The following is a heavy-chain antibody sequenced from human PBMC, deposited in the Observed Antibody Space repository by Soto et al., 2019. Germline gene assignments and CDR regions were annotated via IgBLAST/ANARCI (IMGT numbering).Heavy chain of an antibody. D-gene: IGHD1-1*01. CDR3: AGATGRY. V-gene: IGHV3-53*02. CDR2: IYSGGNT. J-gene: IGHJ4*02. CDR1: GFTVSSNY. Sequence: EVQLVETGGGLIQPGGSLSLSCTASGFTVSSNYMTWVRQAPGKGLEWVSVIYSGGNTYYADSVKGRFTSARDKAKNTLYLQMNCLRAEDTAVYYCAGATGRYWGQGTLVTVSS.